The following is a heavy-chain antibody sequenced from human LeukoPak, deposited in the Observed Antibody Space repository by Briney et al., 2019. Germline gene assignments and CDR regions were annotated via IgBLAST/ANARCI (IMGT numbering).Heavy chain of an antibody. J-gene: IGHJ4*02. CDR3: AREGYDILTGYSEFDY. CDR1: GGTFSSYA. D-gene: IGHD3-9*01. V-gene: IGHV1-18*01. Sequence: ASVKVSCKASGGTFSSYAISWVRQAPGQGLEWMGWISAYNGNTNYAQKLQGRVTMTTDTSTSAAYMELRSLRSDDTAVYYCAREGYDILTGYSEFDYWGQGTLVTVSS. CDR2: ISAYNGNT.